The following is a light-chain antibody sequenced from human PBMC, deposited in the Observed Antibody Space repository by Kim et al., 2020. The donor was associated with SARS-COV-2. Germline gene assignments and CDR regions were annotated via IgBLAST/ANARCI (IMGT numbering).Light chain of an antibody. J-gene: IGKJ4*01. V-gene: IGKV1-5*03. Sequence: DIQMTQSPSTLSASVGDRVTITCRASQDINTWLAWYQQKPGKAPKLLVHTASTLESGVPSRFSGSGSGTEFTLTIRSLQPDDFATYYCQQYYKSSPPLGGGTKLEI. CDR1: QDINTW. CDR2: TAS. CDR3: QQYYKSSPP.